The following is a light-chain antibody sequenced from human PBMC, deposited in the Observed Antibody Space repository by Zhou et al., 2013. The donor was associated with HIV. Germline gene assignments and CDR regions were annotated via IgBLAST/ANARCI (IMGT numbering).Light chain of an antibody. CDR1: QSIITF. J-gene: IGKJ5*01. CDR2: AAS. Sequence: DTQLTQSPSSLSASVGDRVTITCRASQSIITFLNWYQQKPGKAPKLLIYAASSLQSGVPSRFSGSGSGTDFTLTISSLQPEDFATYYCQQSYSTPITFGQGTRLEIK. V-gene: IGKV1-39*01. CDR3: QQSYSTPIT.